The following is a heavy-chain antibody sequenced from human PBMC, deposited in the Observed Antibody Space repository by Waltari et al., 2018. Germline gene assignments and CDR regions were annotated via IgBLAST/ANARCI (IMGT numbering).Heavy chain of an antibody. J-gene: IGHJ4*02. D-gene: IGHD2-15*01. CDR3: AREWGVMVGTAAFYFDY. V-gene: IGHV3-21*02. CDR2: IISGSSYI. Sequence: EVQLVGSGGGLVKPGGSLRLSCAASGFTFSSYTMNWVRQAPGKGLEWVSSIISGSSYIYYADSVKGRFIISRDNAKNSLYLQMNSLRAEDTAVYYCAREWGVMVGTAAFYFDYWGQGTLVTVSS. CDR1: GFTFSSYT.